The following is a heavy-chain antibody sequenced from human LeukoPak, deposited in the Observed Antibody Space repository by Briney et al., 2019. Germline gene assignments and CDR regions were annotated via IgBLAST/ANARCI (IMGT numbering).Heavy chain of an antibody. V-gene: IGHV3-21*01. CDR3: VREARESGGFDY. CDR2: ISSSSSYI. CDR1: GFTFSSYS. D-gene: IGHD2-15*01. Sequence: GGSLRLSCAASGFTFSSYSMNWVRQAPGKGLEWVSSISSSSSYIYYADSVKGRFTISRDNAKNSLYLQMNSLRAEDTAVYYCVREARESGGFDYWGQGTLVTVSS. J-gene: IGHJ4*02.